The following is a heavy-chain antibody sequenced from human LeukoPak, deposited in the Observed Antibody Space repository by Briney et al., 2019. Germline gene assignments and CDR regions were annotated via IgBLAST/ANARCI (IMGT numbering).Heavy chain of an antibody. D-gene: IGHD3-9*01. CDR2: IKQDGSEK. V-gene: IGHV3-7*01. CDR1: GFTFSSYW. J-gene: IGHJ6*03. CDR3: ARDPLTLYDYYMDV. Sequence: GGSLRLSCAASGFTFSSYWMSWVRQAPGKGLGWVAKIKQDGSEKYYGDSVKGRFTISRDNAKNSLYLQMNSLRAEDTAVYYCARDPLTLYDYYMDVWGKGTTVTVSS.